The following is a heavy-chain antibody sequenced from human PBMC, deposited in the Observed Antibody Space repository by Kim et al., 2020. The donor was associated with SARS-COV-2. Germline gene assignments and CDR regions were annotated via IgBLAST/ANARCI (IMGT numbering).Heavy chain of an antibody. CDR2: ISAYNGNT. D-gene: IGHD1-1*01. Sequence: ASVKVSCKASGYTFTSYGISWVRQAPGQGLEWMGWISAYNGNTNYAQKLQGRVTMTTDTSTSTAYMELRSRRSDDTAVYYCARVTNSPLEGGYYYYGMDVWGQGTTVTVSS. CDR1: GYTFTSYG. J-gene: IGHJ6*02. CDR3: ARVTNSPLEGGYYYYGMDV. V-gene: IGHV1-18*01.